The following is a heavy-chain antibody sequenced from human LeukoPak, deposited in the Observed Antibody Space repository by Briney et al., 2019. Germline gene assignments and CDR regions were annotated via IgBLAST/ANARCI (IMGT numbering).Heavy chain of an antibody. V-gene: IGHV4-34*01. CDR2: TNHRGSA. CDR1: GGSFSGYS. CDR3: ARVSRWFLAVAGYADF. Sequence: PSETLSLTCAFSGGSFSGYSWSWIRQTPGQGLEWIGETNHRGSANYNPSLKSRVTISVDASKSQFSLKLSSVTAADTAVYYCARVSRWFLAVAGYADFWGQRAQVTVSS. D-gene: IGHD6-19*01. J-gene: IGHJ4*02.